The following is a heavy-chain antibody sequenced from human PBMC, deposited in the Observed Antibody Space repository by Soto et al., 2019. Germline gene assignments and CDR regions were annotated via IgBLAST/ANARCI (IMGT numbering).Heavy chain of an antibody. CDR1: GGSFSGYY. V-gene: IGHV4-34*01. CDR2: INHSGST. J-gene: IGHJ3*02. D-gene: IGHD6-13*01. CDR3: ASERGIAAAGTAAFDI. Sequence: SETLSLTCAVYGGSFSGYYWSWIRQPPGKGLEWIGEINHSGSTNYNPSLKSRVTISVDTSKNQFSLKLSSVTAADTAVYYCASERGIAAAGTAAFDIWGQGTMVTVSS.